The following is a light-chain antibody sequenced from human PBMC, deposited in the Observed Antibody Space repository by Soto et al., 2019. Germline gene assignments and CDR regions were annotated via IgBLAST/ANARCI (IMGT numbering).Light chain of an antibody. V-gene: IGLV1-44*01. J-gene: IGLJ7*01. Sequence: QSVLTQPPSASGTPGQRVTISCSGSSSNIGRNTVNWFQQLPGTAPKLLIYSNNQRPSGVPDRFSGSKSRTSASLAISGLQSEDEADYYCAAWDDSLNGAVFGGGTQLTVL. CDR3: AAWDDSLNGAV. CDR2: SNN. CDR1: SSNIGRNT.